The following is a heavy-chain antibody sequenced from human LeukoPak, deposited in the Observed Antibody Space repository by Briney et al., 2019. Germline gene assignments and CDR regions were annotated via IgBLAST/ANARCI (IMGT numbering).Heavy chain of an antibody. Sequence: PGGSLRLSCAASGFIFSDYYMTWIRQAPGKGLEWVAHIDVRGDTILYADSVKGRFTISRDSAKNSLFLQMNSLRVEDTAVYYCAREDNVWNLLYNYYMDVWGKGTTVTV. CDR1: GFIFSDYY. J-gene: IGHJ6*03. D-gene: IGHD1-1*01. V-gene: IGHV3-11*01. CDR2: IDVRGDTI. CDR3: AREDNVWNLLYNYYMDV.